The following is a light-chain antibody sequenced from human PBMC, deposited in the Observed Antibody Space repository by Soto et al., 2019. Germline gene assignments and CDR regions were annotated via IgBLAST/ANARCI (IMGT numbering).Light chain of an antibody. CDR1: QSISIF. CDR2: AAS. J-gene: IGKJ1*01. Sequence: DIQVTQSPSSLSASVGDRITITCRASQSISIFLNWYQQKPGKVPKVLIYAASNLQSGVPSRFSGSGSGTDFTLTISCLQPEDFATYYCQQSYSTPVTFGQGAKVDIK. CDR3: QQSYSTPVT. V-gene: IGKV1-39*01.